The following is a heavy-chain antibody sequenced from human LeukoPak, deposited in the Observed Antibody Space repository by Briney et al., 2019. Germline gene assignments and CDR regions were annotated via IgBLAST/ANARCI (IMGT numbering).Heavy chain of an antibody. V-gene: IGHV3-13*01. D-gene: IGHD3-16*01. CDR3: ARAEMITFGEISLYSHAFDI. Sequence: GGSLRLSCAASGFTFSTYDMHWVRHATGKGLEWVSAIGTAGDTYYPGSVKGRFTISRENAKNSLYLQMNSLRAGDTAVYYCARAEMITFGEISLYSHAFDIWGRGTMVTVSS. CDR1: GFTFSTYD. J-gene: IGHJ3*02. CDR2: IGTAGDT.